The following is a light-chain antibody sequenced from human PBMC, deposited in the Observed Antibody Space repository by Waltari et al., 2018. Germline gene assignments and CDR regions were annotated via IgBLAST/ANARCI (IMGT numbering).Light chain of an antibody. Sequence: SPLPQPASVSGSPGPSITISCTGTSSDIGFYKFASWYQQYPGKAPKVMIYEVTKRPSGVSNRFSGSKSGNTASLTISGLQAEDEADYYCFSYAGTSSGVFGTGTKVTVL. CDR2: EVT. CDR1: SSDIGFYKF. CDR3: FSYAGTSSGV. J-gene: IGLJ1*01. V-gene: IGLV2-23*02.